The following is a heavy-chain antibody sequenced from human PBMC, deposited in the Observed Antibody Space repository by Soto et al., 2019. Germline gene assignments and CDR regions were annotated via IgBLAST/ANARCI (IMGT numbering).Heavy chain of an antibody. Sequence: QVQLVESGGGLVKPGGSLRLSCAASGFSVSDHYMSWIRQAPGKGLEWVSDISSSGSTIRYADSVKGRFTISRDNAENSLFLQMNRLRAADTAVYYCARTPSRPPAHNWFDPWGQGTLVTVSS. J-gene: IGHJ5*02. CDR3: ARTPSRPPAHNWFDP. CDR2: ISSSGSTI. CDR1: GFSVSDHY. V-gene: IGHV3-11*01.